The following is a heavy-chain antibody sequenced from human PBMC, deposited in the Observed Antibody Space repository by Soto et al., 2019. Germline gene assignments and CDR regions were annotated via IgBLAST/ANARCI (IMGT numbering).Heavy chain of an antibody. J-gene: IGHJ4*02. CDR2: IYYSGST. CDR3: ARVGSRLYSSSWYPIDY. Sequence: PSETLSLTCTVSGGSISSYYWSWIRQPPGKGLEWIGYIYYSGSTNYNPSLKSRVTISVDTSKNQFSLKLSSVTAADTAVYYCARVGSRLYSSSWYPIDYWGQGTLVTVS. V-gene: IGHV4-59*01. D-gene: IGHD6-13*01. CDR1: GGSISSYY.